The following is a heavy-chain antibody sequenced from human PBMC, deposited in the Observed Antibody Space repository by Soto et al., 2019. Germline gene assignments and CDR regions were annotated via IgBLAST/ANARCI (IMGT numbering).Heavy chain of an antibody. Sequence: QLQLQESGSGLVKPSQTLSLTCAVYGGSLSSGGYSWSWIRQPPGKGLEWIGYIYPSRSTHYNTSHKSRVTISVDRSKNQFSLKLSSVTAADTAVYYCSRGQVVAAQHWCQRTLGTVSS. D-gene: IGHD2-15*01. V-gene: IGHV4-30-2*01. J-gene: IGHJ4*02. CDR1: GGSLSSGGYS. CDR2: IYPSRST. CDR3: SRGQVVAAQH.